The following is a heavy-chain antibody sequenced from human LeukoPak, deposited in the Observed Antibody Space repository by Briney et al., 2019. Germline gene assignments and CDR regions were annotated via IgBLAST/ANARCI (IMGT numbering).Heavy chain of an antibody. CDR2: INHNGNVN. CDR1: GFTFSSYW. Sequence: GGSLRLSCAASGFTFSSYWMNWARQAPGKGLEWVASINHNGNVNYYVDSVKGRFTISRDNSKNTLYVQVNSLRAEDTAVYYCSLGMYYYDSSGSQLDYWGQGTLVTVSS. CDR3: SLGMYYYDSSGSQLDY. D-gene: IGHD3-22*01. J-gene: IGHJ4*02. V-gene: IGHV3-7*01.